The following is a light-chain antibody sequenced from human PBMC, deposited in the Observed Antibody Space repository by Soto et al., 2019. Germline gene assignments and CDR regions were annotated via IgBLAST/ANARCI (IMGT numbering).Light chain of an antibody. V-gene: IGKV1-33*01. Sequence: DIQMTPSPSSLSASVGDRVTITCQASQDIYNYLNWYQQKPGKAPKLLFYGASNLQTGGPSRFTGSGSGTDFTFTIRSLQSEDIATYYCQQYETLPPTFGGGTKVEIK. CDR2: GAS. J-gene: IGKJ4*01. CDR3: QQYETLPPT. CDR1: QDIYNY.